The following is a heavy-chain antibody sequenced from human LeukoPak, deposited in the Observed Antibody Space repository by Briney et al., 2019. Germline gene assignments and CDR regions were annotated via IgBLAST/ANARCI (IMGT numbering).Heavy chain of an antibody. Sequence: NRGGPLRLSCVGSGFMFSDYYMSWIRQAPGKGLEWVSYISNDSVDKYYVDSVRGRFTISRDNAKKSMYLQMSGLRVEDTAVYYCARRDWVSGAVRAFDIWGQGTMVTVSS. D-gene: IGHD3-3*01. V-gene: IGHV3-11*04. J-gene: IGHJ3*02. CDR1: GFMFSDYY. CDR3: ARRDWVSGAVRAFDI. CDR2: ISNDSVDK.